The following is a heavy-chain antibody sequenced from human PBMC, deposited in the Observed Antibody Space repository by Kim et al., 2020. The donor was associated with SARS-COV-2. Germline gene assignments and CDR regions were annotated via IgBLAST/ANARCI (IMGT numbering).Heavy chain of an antibody. Sequence: GGSLRLSCVASGFTFSTFAMHWVRQAPGKGLEWVAVIVFAGAAEYYAAFVERRSTASGNNNNNTLHLVMKLLTVDATAVYFCTNSVGATWGCHLDSWGQG. CDR2: IVFAGAAE. CDR1: GFTFSTFA. D-gene: IGHD1-26*01. CDR3: TNSVGATWGCHLDS. J-gene: IGHJ4*02. V-gene: IGHV3-33*06.